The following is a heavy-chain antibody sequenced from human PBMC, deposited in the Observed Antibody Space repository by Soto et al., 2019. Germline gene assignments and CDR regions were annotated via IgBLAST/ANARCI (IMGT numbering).Heavy chain of an antibody. CDR1: GYTLTELS. CDR3: AKLTIFGASLDY. D-gene: IGHD3-3*01. CDR2: FDPEDGET. J-gene: IGHJ4*02. V-gene: IGHV1-24*01. Sequence: ASVKVSCKVSGYTLTELSMHWVRQAPGKGLEWMGGFDPEDGETIYAQKFQGRVTMTEDTSTDTAYMELSSLRSEDTAVYYCAKLTIFGASLDYWGQGTLVTVSS.